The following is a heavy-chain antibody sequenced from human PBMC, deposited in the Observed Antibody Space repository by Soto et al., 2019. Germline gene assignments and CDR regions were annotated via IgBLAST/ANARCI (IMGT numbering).Heavy chain of an antibody. V-gene: IGHV1-69*01. CDR2: IIPIFGTA. CDR1: GGTFSSYA. CDR3: ARSSEANDLYYYYGMDV. D-gene: IGHD1-1*01. J-gene: IGHJ6*02. Sequence: QVQLVQSGAEVKKPGSSVKVSCKASGGTFSSYAISWVRQAPGQGLEWMGGIIPIFGTANYAQKFQGRVTITADESTSTAYMELSRLRSEDTVVYYCARSSEANDLYYYYGMDVWGQGTTVTVSS.